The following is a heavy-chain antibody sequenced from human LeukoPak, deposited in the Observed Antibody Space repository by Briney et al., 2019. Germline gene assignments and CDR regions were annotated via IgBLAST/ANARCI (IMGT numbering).Heavy chain of an antibody. D-gene: IGHD5-18*01. V-gene: IGHV3-21*01. Sequence: GGSLRLSCTAYGFTFSSYSMNWVRQAPGKGLEWVSSITSSSDYVYYADSVKGRFTISRDNAENSLHLQMNSLRADDTAVYYCAREFKSGYGMWAWGQGTTVTVSS. CDR3: AREFKSGYGMWA. CDR2: ITSSSDYV. CDR1: GFTFSSYS. J-gene: IGHJ6*02.